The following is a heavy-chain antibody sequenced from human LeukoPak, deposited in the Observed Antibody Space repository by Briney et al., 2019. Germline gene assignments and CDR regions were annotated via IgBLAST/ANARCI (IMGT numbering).Heavy chain of an antibody. CDR1: GGSFSGYY. Sequence: SETLSLTCAVYGGSFSGYYWSWIRQPPGKGLEWIGEINHSGSTNYNPSLKSRVTISVDTSKNQFSLKLSSVTAADTAVYYCARRRCSGGSCYGPNAFDIWGQGTMVTVSS. J-gene: IGHJ3*02. V-gene: IGHV4-34*01. D-gene: IGHD2-15*01. CDR2: INHSGST. CDR3: ARRRCSGGSCYGPNAFDI.